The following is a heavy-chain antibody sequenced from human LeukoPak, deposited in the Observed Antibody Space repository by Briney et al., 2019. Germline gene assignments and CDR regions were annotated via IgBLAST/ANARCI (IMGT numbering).Heavy chain of an antibody. D-gene: IGHD6-6*01. CDR3: ARGQSYSSSSLYYYYYYYMDV. V-gene: IGHV4-38-2*02. J-gene: IGHJ6*03. CDR2: IYHSGST. CDR1: GYSISSGYY. Sequence: PSETLSLTCTVSGYSISSGYYWGWIRQPPGKGLEWIGSIYHSGSTYYNPSLKSRVTISVDTSKNQFSLKLSSVTAADTAVYYCARGQSYSSSSLYYYYYYYMDVWGKGTTVTVSS.